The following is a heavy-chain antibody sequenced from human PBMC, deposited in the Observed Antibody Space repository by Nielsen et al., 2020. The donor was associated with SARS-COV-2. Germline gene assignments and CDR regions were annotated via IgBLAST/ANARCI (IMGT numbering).Heavy chain of an antibody. V-gene: IGHV3-7*03. CDR2: IKQDGSEK. CDR1: TFTFSDYW. D-gene: IGHD3-10*01. CDR3: ANLESGYYYGMDV. Sequence: GGSLRLSCAVSTFTFSDYWMAWIRQAPGKGLEWVANIKQDGSEKYYVDSVKGRFTISRDNAKNSLYLQMNSLRAEDTALYYCANLESGYYYGMDVWGQGTTVTVSS. J-gene: IGHJ6*02.